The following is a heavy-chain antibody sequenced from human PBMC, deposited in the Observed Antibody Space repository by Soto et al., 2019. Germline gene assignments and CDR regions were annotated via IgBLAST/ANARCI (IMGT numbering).Heavy chain of an antibody. V-gene: IGHV3-15*07. Sequence: PEGSLRLSCAASGFSFSNAWMNWVRQAPGKGLEWVGRIKSKTDGGTTDYAAPVKGRFTISRDDSKNTLYLQMNSLKTHDTAVYYWNTDQSRSIVLFDYWGQGTLVTVSS. CDR1: GFSFSNAW. CDR2: IKSKTDGGTT. CDR3: NTDQSRSIVLFDY. J-gene: IGHJ4*02. D-gene: IGHD2-8*01.